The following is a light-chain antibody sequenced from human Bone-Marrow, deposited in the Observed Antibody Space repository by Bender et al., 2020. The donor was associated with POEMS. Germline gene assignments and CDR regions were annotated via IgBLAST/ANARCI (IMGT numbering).Light chain of an antibody. CDR1: SSDVGGYNY. J-gene: IGLJ1*01. V-gene: IGLV2-14*01. CDR2: DVS. CDR3: NSYTDSSTYV. Sequence: HSALTQPASVSGSPGQSITISCTGTSSDVGGYNYVSWYQQHPGKAPKLMIYDVSNRPSGVSNRFSGSKSGNTASLTISGLQAEDEADYYCNSYTDSSTYVFGTGTKVTVL.